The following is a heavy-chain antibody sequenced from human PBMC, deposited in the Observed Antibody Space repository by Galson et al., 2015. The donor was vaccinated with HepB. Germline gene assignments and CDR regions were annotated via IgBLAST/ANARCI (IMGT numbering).Heavy chain of an antibody. CDR1: GYTFTSHD. CDR3: ARGQGGYGDYRFDYFDY. CDR2: MNPRSGNT. V-gene: IGHV1-8*01. J-gene: IGHJ4*02. Sequence: SVKVSCKASGYTFTSHDINWVRQAPGQGLEWMVWMNPRSGNTGYAREFKGRVTVTRNTSISTAYMELTAADTAVYYCARGQGGYGDYRFDYFDYWGQGTLVTVSS. D-gene: IGHD4-17*01.